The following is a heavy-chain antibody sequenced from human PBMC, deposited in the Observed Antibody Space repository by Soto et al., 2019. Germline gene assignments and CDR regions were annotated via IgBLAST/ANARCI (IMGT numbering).Heavy chain of an antibody. Sequence: SETLSLTCTVSGGSISSYYWSWIRQPAGKGLEWIGRIYTSGSTNYNPSLKSRVTMSVDTSKNQFSLKLSSVTAADAAVYYCARACSSNSCYDVFDYWGQGTLVTVSS. D-gene: IGHD2-2*01. CDR2: IYTSGST. CDR1: GGSISSYY. J-gene: IGHJ4*02. CDR3: ARACSSNSCYDVFDY. V-gene: IGHV4-4*07.